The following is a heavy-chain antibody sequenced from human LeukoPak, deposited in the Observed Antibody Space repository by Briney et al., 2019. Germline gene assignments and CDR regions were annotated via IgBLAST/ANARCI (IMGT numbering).Heavy chain of an antibody. D-gene: IGHD2-2*01. CDR1: GYTFTSYD. J-gene: IGHJ4*02. Sequence: ASVKVSCKASGYTFTSYDINWVRQATGQGLEWMGWMNPNSGNTGYAQKFQGRVTMTRNTSISTAYMELSSLRSEDTAVYYCAREYCSSTSCYFYYFDYWGQGTLVTVSS. CDR3: AREYCSSTSCYFYYFDY. V-gene: IGHV1-8*01. CDR2: MNPNSGNT.